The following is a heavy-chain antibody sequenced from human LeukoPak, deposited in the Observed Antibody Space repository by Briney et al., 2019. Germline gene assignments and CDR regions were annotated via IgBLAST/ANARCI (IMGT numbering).Heavy chain of an antibody. J-gene: IGHJ4*02. CDR3: ARDVGRAISFDY. CDR1: GGSISSYY. V-gene: IGHV4-59*12. D-gene: IGHD1-26*01. Sequence: SETLSLTCTVSGGSISSYYWSWIRQPPGKVLEWIGNIYYSGSTNYNPSLKSRVTISVDTSKNQFSLKLSSVTAADTAVYYCARDVGRAISFDYWGQGTLVTVSS. CDR2: IYYSGST.